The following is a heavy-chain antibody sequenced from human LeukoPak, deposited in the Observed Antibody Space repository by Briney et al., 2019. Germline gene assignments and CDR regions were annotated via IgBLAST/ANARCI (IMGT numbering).Heavy chain of an antibody. CDR3: AGGGFITMVPGIIKYFQH. CDR1: GYTFTGYY. V-gene: IGHV1-2*04. D-gene: IGHD3-10*01. J-gene: IGHJ1*01. Sequence: ASVKVSCKASGYTFTGYYMHWVRQAPGQGLEWMGWINPNSGGTNYAQKFQGWVTMTRDTSISTAYMELSRLGSDQTARYYCAGGGFITMVPGIIKYFQHWGQGTLVTVSS. CDR2: INPNSGGT.